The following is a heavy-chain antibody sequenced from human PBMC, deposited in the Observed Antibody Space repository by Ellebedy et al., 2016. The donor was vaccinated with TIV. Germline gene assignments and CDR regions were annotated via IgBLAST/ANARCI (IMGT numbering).Heavy chain of an antibody. Sequence: GGSLRLXCAASGFTFSYYSMHWVRQAPGKGLEWVAVISHDGSNKYHAESVKGRFTISRDDSKNTLYLQMNTLRTEDTALYFWARGSSSRGYFDSWGQGTLVTVSS. D-gene: IGHD6-13*01. J-gene: IGHJ4*02. V-gene: IGHV3-30-3*01. CDR3: ARGSSSRGYFDS. CDR2: ISHDGSNK. CDR1: GFTFSYYS.